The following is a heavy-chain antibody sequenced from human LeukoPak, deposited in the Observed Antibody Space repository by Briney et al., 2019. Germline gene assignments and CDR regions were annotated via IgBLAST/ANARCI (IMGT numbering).Heavy chain of an antibody. D-gene: IGHD3/OR15-3a*01. CDR1: EFSVGSNY. V-gene: IGHV3-7*01. Sequence: GGSLRLSCAASEFSVGSNYMTWVRQAPGKGLEWVANLNQYGNDKYYADSVRGRFTISRDNARDSLYLQMNSLRAEDTALYYCSRDLGTGRPHDFWGQGTLVTVSS. CDR3: SRDLGTGRPHDF. J-gene: IGHJ4*02. CDR2: LNQYGNDK.